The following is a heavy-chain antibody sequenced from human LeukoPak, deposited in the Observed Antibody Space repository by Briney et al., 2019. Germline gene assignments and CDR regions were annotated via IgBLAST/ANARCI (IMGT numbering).Heavy chain of an antibody. V-gene: IGHV1-18*01. D-gene: IGHD6-13*01. CDR2: ISSYNGST. J-gene: IGHJ6*03. CDR1: GYTLTELS. CDR3: ARDSSSWQLYYYYYYMDV. Sequence: ASVKVSCKVSGYTLTELSMHWVRQAPGQGLEWMGWISSYNGSTNYAQKLQGRVTMTTDTSTSTAYMELRSLRSDDTAVYYCARDSSSWQLYYYYYYMDVWGKGTTVTVSS.